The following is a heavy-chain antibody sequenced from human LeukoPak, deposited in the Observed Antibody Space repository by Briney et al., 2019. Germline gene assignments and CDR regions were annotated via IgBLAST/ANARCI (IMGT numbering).Heavy chain of an antibody. D-gene: IGHD1-7*01. Sequence: KSGGSLRLSCEASGFTFSAYAMTWVRQAPGKGLEWVSSISSGSVYIYYADSVKGRLTISRDNAKNSLYLQMNSLRAEDTAVYYCAREDNWNSNKNWGQGILVTVSS. V-gene: IGHV3-21*01. CDR1: GFTFSAYA. CDR3: AREDNWNSNKN. CDR2: ISSGSVYI. J-gene: IGHJ4*02.